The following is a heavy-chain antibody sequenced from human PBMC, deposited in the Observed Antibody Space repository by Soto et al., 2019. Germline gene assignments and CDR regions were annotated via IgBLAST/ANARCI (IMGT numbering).Heavy chain of an antibody. Sequence: LRLSCAASGFSFNTYWMTWVRQAPGKGLEWVANIKQDGSEKYYVDSVKGRFTISRDNAKSSLYLQMNSLRAEDAAVYYCARSQLLLDVWGQGTTVTVSS. CDR1: GFSFNTYW. CDR2: IKQDGSEK. CDR3: ARSQLLLDV. V-gene: IGHV3-7*01. J-gene: IGHJ6*02. D-gene: IGHD2-2*01.